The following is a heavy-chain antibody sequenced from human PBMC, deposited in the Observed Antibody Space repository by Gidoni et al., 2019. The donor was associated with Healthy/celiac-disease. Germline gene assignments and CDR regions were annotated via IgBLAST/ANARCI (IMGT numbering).Heavy chain of an antibody. Sequence: EVQLVESGGGVVRPGGSLRLSCAASGFTFDDYGMSWVRQAPGKGLEWVSGINWNGGSTGYADSVKGRFTISRDNAKNSLYLQMNSLRAEDTALYYCARRGNTAMALKYYYYYYMDVWGKGTTVTVSS. CDR3: ARRGNTAMALKYYYYYYMDV. V-gene: IGHV3-20*04. D-gene: IGHD5-18*01. J-gene: IGHJ6*03. CDR1: GFTFDDYG. CDR2: INWNGGST.